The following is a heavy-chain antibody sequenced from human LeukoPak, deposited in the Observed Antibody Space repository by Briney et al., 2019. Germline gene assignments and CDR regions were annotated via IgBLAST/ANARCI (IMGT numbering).Heavy chain of an antibody. CDR1: GYTFTSYG. V-gene: IGHV1-69*13. J-gene: IGHJ4*02. Sequence: ASVKVSCKASGYTFTSYGISWVRQAPGQGLEWMGGIIPIFGTANYAQKFQGRVTITADESTSTAYMELSSLRSEDTAVYYCARDLAVAGTGDYWGQGTLVTVSS. D-gene: IGHD6-19*01. CDR3: ARDLAVAGTGDY. CDR2: IIPIFGTA.